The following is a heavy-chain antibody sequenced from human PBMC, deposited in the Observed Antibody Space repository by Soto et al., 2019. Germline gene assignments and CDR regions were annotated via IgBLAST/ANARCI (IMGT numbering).Heavy chain of an antibody. CDR3: ATTGGY. D-gene: IGHD1-1*01. CDR2: IYYSGST. Sequence: SETLSLTCTVSGGSISSGRHHWRWIRQPPGKGLEWIGSIYYSGSTYYNPSLKSRVTISLDTSKNQFSLKLSSVTAADTAVYYCATTGGYWGQGILVTVS. V-gene: IGHV4-39*01. CDR1: GGSISSGRHH. J-gene: IGHJ4*02.